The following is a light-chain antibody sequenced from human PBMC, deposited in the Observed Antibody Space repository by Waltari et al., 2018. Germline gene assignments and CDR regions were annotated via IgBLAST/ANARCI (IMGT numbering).Light chain of an antibody. CDR3: QTGGHGTWV. V-gene: IGLV4-69*01. Sequence: QLVLTQSPSASASLGASVKLTCTLSSGHSSNIVAWLQQQPEKGPRFLMKVNSDGSHSKGDEIPDRFSGSSTAVERYLTISSVQSEDEADYYCQTGGHGTWVFGGGTKLTVL. J-gene: IGLJ3*02. CDR1: SGHSSNI. CDR2: VNSDGSH.